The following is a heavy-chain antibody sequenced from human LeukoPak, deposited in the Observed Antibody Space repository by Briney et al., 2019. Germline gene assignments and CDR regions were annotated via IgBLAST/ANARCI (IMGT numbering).Heavy chain of an antibody. CDR1: GYNFTSYW. D-gene: IGHD6-13*01. Sequence: GESLKISCKGSGYNFTSYWIGWVRQMPGKGLEWMGIIYPGDSDTRYSPSFQGQVTISADKSISTAYLQWSSLKASDTAMYYCARRLAAAGGTYYFDYWGQGTLVTVSS. CDR2: IYPGDSDT. J-gene: IGHJ4*02. V-gene: IGHV5-51*01. CDR3: ARRLAAAGGTYYFDY.